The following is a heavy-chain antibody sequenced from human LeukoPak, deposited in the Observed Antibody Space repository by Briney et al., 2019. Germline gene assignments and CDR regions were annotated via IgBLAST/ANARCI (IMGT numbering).Heavy chain of an antibody. D-gene: IGHD3-10*01. CDR2: IYSGGST. Sequence: GGSLRLSCAASGFTVSSNYMSWVRQAPGKGLEWVSVIYSGGSTYYADSVKGRFTISRDNSKNTLYLQMNSLRAEDTAVYYCARGRRYGSGSYYPCFDPWGQGTLVTVSS. CDR3: ARGRRYGSGSYYPCFDP. V-gene: IGHV3-66*02. CDR1: GFTVSSNY. J-gene: IGHJ5*02.